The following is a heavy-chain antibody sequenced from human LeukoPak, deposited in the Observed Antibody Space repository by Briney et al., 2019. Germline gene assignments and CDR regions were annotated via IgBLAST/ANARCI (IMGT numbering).Heavy chain of an antibody. CDR3: AKGYDIQYYGMDV. D-gene: IGHD3-16*01. J-gene: IGHJ6*02. CDR2: ISGSGGDT. V-gene: IGHV3-23*01. Sequence: QTGGSLRLSCAASGFTFRNYAMPWVRQAPGKGLEWVSAISGSGGDTYYADSVKGRFTISRDNSKNTVFLQMNSLRVEDTAIYYCAKGYDIQYYGMDVWGQGTTVTVSS. CDR1: GFTFRNYA.